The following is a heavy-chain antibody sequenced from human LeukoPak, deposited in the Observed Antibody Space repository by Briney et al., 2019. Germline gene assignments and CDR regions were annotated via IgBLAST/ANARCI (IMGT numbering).Heavy chain of an antibody. J-gene: IGHJ6*02. Sequence: SETLSLTCTVSGGSISSYYWSWIRQPPGKGLEWIGYIYYSGSTNYNPSLKSRVTISVDTSKNQFSLKLSSVTAADTAVYYCARVPAALDFWSGYYMDYYYGMDVWGQGTTVTVSS. CDR1: GGSISSYY. CDR3: ARVPAALDFWSGYYMDYYYGMDV. D-gene: IGHD3-3*01. V-gene: IGHV4-59*01. CDR2: IYYSGST.